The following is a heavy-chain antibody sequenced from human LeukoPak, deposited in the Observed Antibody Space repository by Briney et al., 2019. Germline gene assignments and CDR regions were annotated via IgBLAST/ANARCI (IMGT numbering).Heavy chain of an antibody. CDR2: IYHSGST. CDR1: GGSISSNNW. V-gene: IGHV4-4*02. Sequence: SETLSLTCAVSGGSISSNNWWSWVRQPPGKGLEWIGEIYHSGSTNYSPSLKSRVTISIDKSKKQFSLKLSSVTAADTAMYYCARDQTNILRTWGQGALVTVSS. D-gene: IGHD3-9*01. J-gene: IGHJ5*02. CDR3: ARDQTNILRT.